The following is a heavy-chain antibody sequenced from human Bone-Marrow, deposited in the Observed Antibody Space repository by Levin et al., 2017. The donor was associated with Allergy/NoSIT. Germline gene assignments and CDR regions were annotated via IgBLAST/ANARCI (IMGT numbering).Heavy chain of an antibody. J-gene: IGHJ4*02. CDR2: ISGSGDST. D-gene: IGHD5-24*01. CDR3: GKTGHPKWLQSLDS. CDR1: GFTFSNYA. V-gene: IGHV3-23*01. Sequence: PGGSLRLSCAASGFTFSNYAMSWVRQAPGKGLEWVSHISGSGDSTYYADSVKGRFTISRDNSKNTLYLQMSSLRAEDMAVYYCGKTGHPKWLQSLDSWGQGALVTVSS.